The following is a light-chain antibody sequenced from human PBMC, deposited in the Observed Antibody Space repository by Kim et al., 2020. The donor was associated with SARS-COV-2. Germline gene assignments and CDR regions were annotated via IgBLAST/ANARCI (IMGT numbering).Light chain of an antibody. CDR1: SSDVGTYNL. CDR2: EVS. Sequence: QSALTQPASVSGSPGQSITISCTGTSSDVGTYNLVSWYQQHPGKAPKVMIYEVSKRPSGVSDRFSGSKSGNTASLTISGLQTEDEADYYCCSYAGSSTWVFGEGTQLTVL. J-gene: IGLJ3*02. V-gene: IGLV2-23*02. CDR3: CSYAGSSTWV.